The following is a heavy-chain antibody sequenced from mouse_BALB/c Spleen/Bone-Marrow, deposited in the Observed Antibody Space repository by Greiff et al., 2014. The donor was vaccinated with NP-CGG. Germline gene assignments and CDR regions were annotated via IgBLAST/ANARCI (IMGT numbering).Heavy chain of an antibody. Sequence: VQLQQSGPELVKPGASVKISCKTSGYTFSDYTLHWVKQSHGKSLEWIGGVNPNIGGTSYNQKFKGKASLTVNKSSTTAYMEHRSLTSDDSAVYYCARSRWYYWGQGTTLTVSS. J-gene: IGHJ2*01. D-gene: IGHD2-3*01. CDR3: ARSRWYY. CDR2: VNPNIGGT. CDR1: GYTFSDYT. V-gene: IGHV1-22*01.